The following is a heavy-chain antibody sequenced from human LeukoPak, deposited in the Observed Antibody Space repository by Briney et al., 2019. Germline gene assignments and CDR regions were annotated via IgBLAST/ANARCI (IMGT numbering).Heavy chain of an antibody. CDR3: ARAVSDIPVAGWFDP. Sequence: SQTLSLTCTVSGGSISSGGHYWSWIRQQPGKGLEWIGYIYYSGTTYYNPSLKSRVTISVDTSKNQFSLKLNSVSAADTAVYFCARAVSDIPVAGWFDPWGQGTLVTVSS. CDR1: GGSISSGGHY. J-gene: IGHJ5*02. V-gene: IGHV4-31*03. CDR2: IYYSGTT. D-gene: IGHD6-19*01.